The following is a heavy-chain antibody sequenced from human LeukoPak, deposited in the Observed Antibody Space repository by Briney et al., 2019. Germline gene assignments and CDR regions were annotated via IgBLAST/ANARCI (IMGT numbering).Heavy chain of an antibody. J-gene: IGHJ3*02. CDR3: ARGAPGGASLFRFLDILDSGAFDI. D-gene: IGHD2-2*03. V-gene: IGHV1-2*02. CDR1: GYTFTGYY. CDR2: INPNSGGT. Sequence: GASVKVSCKASGYTFTGYYMHWVRQAPGQGLEWMGWINPNSGGTNYAQKFQGRVTMTRDTSISTAYMELSRLRSDDTAVYYCARGAPGGASLFRFLDILDSGAFDIWGQGTMVTVSS.